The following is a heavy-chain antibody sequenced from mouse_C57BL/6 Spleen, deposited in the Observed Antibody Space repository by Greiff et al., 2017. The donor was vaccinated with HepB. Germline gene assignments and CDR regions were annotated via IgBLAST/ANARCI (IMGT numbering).Heavy chain of an antibody. D-gene: IGHD2-5*01. V-gene: IGHV1-26*01. CDR1: GYTFTDYY. CDR2: INPNNGGT. J-gene: IGHJ3*01. Sequence: VQLKQSGPELVKPGASVKISCKASGYTFTDYYMNWVKQSHGKSLEWIGDINPNNGGTSYNQKFKGKATLTVDMSSSTAYMKLRSLTSEDSAVYYCARVYSNYVKFAYWGQGTLVTVSA. CDR3: ARVYSNYVKFAY.